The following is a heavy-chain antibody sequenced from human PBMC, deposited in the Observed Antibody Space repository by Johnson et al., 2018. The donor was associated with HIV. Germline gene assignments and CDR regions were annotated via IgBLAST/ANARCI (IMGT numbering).Heavy chain of an antibody. D-gene: IGHD3-10*01. J-gene: IGHJ3*02. CDR2: IKTDGSNT. V-gene: IGHV3-74*02. CDR1: GFTFSSYW. CDR3: ARGALGSFDI. Sequence: QLVESGGGSVQPGGSLRLSCAASGFTFSSYWMHWVRQAPGKGLMWVSNIKTDGSNTNYADSVKGRFTISRDNAKNTVYLQMDSLRDEDMAVYYCARGALGSFDIWGQGTMVTVSA.